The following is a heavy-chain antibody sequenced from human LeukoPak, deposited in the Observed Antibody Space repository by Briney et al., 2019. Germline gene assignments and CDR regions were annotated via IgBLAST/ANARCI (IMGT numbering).Heavy chain of an antibody. Sequence: SVKVSCKASGGTFSSYTISWVRQAPGQGLERMGRIIPILGIANYAQKFQGRVTITADKSTSTAYMGLSSLRSEDTAVYYCAFDYYDSSGYSDYWGQGTLVTVSS. J-gene: IGHJ4*02. D-gene: IGHD3-22*01. CDR1: GGTFSSYT. CDR2: IIPILGIA. CDR3: AFDYYDSSGYSDY. V-gene: IGHV1-69*02.